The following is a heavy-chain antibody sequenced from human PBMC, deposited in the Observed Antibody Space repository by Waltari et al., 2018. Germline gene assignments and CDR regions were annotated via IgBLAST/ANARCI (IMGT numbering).Heavy chain of an antibody. D-gene: IGHD2-2*01. CDR1: GGSISSGGYS. Sequence: QLQLQESGSGLVKPSQTLSLTCAVSGGSISSGGYSWSWIRQPPGKGLEWIGYIYHSGSTYYNPSLKIRVTISVDRSKNQFSLKLSSVTAADTAVYYCASHIVVVPAAPYFDYWGQGTLVTVSS. V-gene: IGHV4-30-2*01. CDR3: ASHIVVVPAAPYFDY. CDR2: IYHSGST. J-gene: IGHJ4*02.